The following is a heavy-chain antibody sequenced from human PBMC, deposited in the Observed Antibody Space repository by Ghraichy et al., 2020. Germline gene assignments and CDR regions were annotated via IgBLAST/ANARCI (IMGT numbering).Heavy chain of an antibody. CDR1: GFTVSSNY. CDR3: ARVRGATTIDY. D-gene: IGHD1-26*01. J-gene: IGHJ4*02. Sequence: GESLNISCAASGFTVSSNYMSWVRQAPGKGLEWVSVIYSGGSTYYADSVKGRFTISRDNSKNTLYLQMNSLRAEDTAVYYCARVRGATTIDYWGQGTLVTVSS. V-gene: IGHV3-53*01. CDR2: IYSGGST.